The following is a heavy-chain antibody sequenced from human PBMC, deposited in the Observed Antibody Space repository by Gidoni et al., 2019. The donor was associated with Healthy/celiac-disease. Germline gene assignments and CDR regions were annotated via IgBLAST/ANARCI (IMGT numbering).Heavy chain of an antibody. V-gene: IGHV3-49*05. CDR3: TRAPIQPHDSSGYELGMDV. D-gene: IGHD3-22*01. Sequence: VQLVESGGGLVKHGRSQRLACTGSGFTCGNDAMRGSRHEPGKGLEWVGFIRSKAYGGTTEYAASVKGRFTISRDDSKSIAYLQMNSLKTEDTAVYYCTRAPIQPHDSSGYELGMDVWGQGTTVTVSS. CDR1: GFTCGNDA. CDR2: IRSKAYGGTT. J-gene: IGHJ6*02.